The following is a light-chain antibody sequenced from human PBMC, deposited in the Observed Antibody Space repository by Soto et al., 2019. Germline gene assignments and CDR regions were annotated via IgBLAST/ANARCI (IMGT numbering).Light chain of an antibody. CDR2: RAS. CDR3: QQYETYSGT. J-gene: IGKJ3*01. Sequence: DIQMTQSPSTLSASAGDRVTITCRASQTINTRLAWDQQKPGKAPQLLIYRASNLVSGVPSRFSGSGSGTEFTLTISSLQPDDFSIYYCQQYETYSGTFGPGTKVDI. CDR1: QTINTR. V-gene: IGKV1-5*03.